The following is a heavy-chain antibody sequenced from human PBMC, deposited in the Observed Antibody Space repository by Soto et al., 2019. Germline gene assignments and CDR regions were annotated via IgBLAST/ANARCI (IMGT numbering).Heavy chain of an antibody. CDR3: ARVGITATTFRGFDY. Sequence: QVQLVESGGGVVQPGRSLRPSCAASGFTFSNYGMHWVRQAPGKGLEWVAVIWFDGSNKYYADSVKGRFTISRDNSKNTLYLQMHSLRAEDTAVYYCARVGITATTFRGFDYWGQGTLVTVSS. V-gene: IGHV3-33*01. CDR2: IWFDGSNK. J-gene: IGHJ4*02. D-gene: IGHD1-20*01. CDR1: GFTFSNYG.